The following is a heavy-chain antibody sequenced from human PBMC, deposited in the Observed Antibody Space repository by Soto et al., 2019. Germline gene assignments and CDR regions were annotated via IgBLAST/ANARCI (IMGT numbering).Heavy chain of an antibody. CDR3: ARDKITGLFDY. CDR1: GDSISTDH. D-gene: IGHD2-8*02. Sequence: SETQSLTCPVAGDSISTDHWSWIRPSPGKGLEWIGFIYYGGSTNYNPSLKSRITISVDTSKNQFSLKLTSVTAADTAVYYCARDKITGLFDYWGQGTLVTVSS. CDR2: IYYGGST. J-gene: IGHJ4*02. V-gene: IGHV4-59*12.